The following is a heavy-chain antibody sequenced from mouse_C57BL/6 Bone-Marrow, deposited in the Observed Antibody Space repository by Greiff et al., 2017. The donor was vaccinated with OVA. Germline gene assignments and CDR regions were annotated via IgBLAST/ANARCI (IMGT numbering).Heavy chain of an antibody. CDR3: ARRGSYFDY. J-gene: IGHJ2*01. CDR1: GFTFSSYG. D-gene: IGHD1-1*01. V-gene: IGHV5-6*02. Sequence: EVKLVESGGDLVKPGGSLKLSCAASGFTFSSYGMSWVRQTPDKRLEWVATISSGGSYTYYPDSVKGRFTISRDNAKNTLYLQMSSLKSVDTAMYYCARRGSYFDYWGQGTTLTVSS. CDR2: ISSGGSYT.